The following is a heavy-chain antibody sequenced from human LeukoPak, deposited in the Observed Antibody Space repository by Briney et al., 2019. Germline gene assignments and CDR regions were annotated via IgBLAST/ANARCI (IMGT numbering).Heavy chain of an antibody. J-gene: IGHJ4*02. V-gene: IGHV3-23*01. Sequence: PGGSLRLSCAASGFTFGSYAMSWVRQAPGKGLEWVSTISGSGGDTDYADSVEGRFTISRDNSKHTLDLQMNSLRAEDTAVYYCAKIGNSLYFGYWGQGTLVTVSS. CDR3: AKIGNSLYFGY. CDR2: ISGSGGDT. D-gene: IGHD5-18*01. CDR1: GFTFGSYA.